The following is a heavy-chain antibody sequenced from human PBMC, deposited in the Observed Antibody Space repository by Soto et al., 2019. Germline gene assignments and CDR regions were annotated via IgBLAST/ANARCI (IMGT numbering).Heavy chain of an antibody. D-gene: IGHD3-10*01. V-gene: IGHV1-69*01. J-gene: IGHJ5*02. Sequence: QVPLVQSGAAVKKPGSSVTVSCKASGGTFSSYAIHWVRQAPGQGLEWMGGTIPMYGPPQYAKRSQGRVTSTADESTTTLYMKLTSLTSQDTAVYYCARVTSMVRGVIDNGFDPWGHGTLVTVSS. CDR2: TIPMYGPP. CDR3: ARVTSMVRGVIDNGFDP. CDR1: GGTFSSYA.